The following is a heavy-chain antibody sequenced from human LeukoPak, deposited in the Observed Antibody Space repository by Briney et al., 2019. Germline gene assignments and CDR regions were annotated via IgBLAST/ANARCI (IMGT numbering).Heavy chain of an antibody. V-gene: IGHV3-30*02. D-gene: IGHD5-18*01. J-gene: IGHJ4*02. CDR1: GFPFSDYG. CDR2: IRYDGSDK. CDR3: AKLGEGGYSYDYLPYYFDY. Sequence: GGSLRLSCAASGFPFSDYGMYWVRQAPGKGLEWLAFIRYDGSDKYYADSVKGRFTISRDNSKNTLFLQMNSLRTEDTAVYYCAKLGEGGYSYDYLPYYFDYWGQGTLVTVSS.